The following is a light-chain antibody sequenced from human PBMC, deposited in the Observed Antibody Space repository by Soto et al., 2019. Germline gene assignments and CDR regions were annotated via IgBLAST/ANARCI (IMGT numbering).Light chain of an antibody. CDR2: AAS. CDR3: QQSYSSPLT. CDR1: QSISNY. V-gene: IGKV1-39*01. J-gene: IGKJ4*01. Sequence: DIQMTQSPSSLSASVGDRVTITCRASQSISNYLNWYQQKPGKAPKLLIYAASSLQSWVPSRFSGSGSGTDVTLTISSLQPEDFATYYCQQSYSSPLTFGGGTKVEIK.